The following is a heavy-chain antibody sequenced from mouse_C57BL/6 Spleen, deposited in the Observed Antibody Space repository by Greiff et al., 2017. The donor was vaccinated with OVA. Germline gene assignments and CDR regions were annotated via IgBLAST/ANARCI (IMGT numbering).Heavy chain of an antibody. D-gene: IGHD2-4*01. V-gene: IGHV1-26*01. J-gene: IGHJ2*01. Sequence: VQLQQSGPELVKPGASVKISCKASGYTFTDYYMNWVKQSHGKSLEWIGDINPNNGGTSYNPQFKGKATLTVDKSSSTADMELRSLTSEDSAVYYCARYDYDGDYWGQGTTLTVSS. CDR2: INPNNGGT. CDR1: GYTFTDYY. CDR3: ARYDYDGDY.